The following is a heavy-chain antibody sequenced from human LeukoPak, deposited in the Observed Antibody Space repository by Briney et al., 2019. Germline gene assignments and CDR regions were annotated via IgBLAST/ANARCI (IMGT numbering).Heavy chain of an antibody. CDR1: GGSISSYY. Sequence: SETLSLTCTVSGGSISSYYWSWIRQPAGKGLEWIGRIYTSGSTNYNPSLKSRVAMSVDTSKNQFSLKLSSVTAADTAVYYCARDDTHSFYQDYWGQGTLVTVSS. V-gene: IGHV4-4*07. CDR2: IYTSGST. D-gene: IGHD2/OR15-2a*01. J-gene: IGHJ4*02. CDR3: ARDDTHSFYQDY.